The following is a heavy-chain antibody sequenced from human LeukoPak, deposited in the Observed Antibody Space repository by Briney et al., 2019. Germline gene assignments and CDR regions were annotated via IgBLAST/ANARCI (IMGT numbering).Heavy chain of an antibody. D-gene: IGHD6-13*01. V-gene: IGHV1-2*02. CDR2: INPNSGGT. J-gene: IGHJ4*02. CDR1: GYTFTGYY. Sequence: APVKVSCKASGYTFTGYYMHWVRQAPGQGLEWMGWINPNSGGTNYAQKFQGRVTMTRDTSISTAYMELSRLRSDDTAVYYCARGLAAAGIGRLDYWGQGTLVTVSS. CDR3: ARGLAAAGIGRLDY.